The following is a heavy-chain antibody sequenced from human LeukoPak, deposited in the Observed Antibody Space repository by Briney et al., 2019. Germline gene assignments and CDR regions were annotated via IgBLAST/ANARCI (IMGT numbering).Heavy chain of an antibody. D-gene: IGHD1-1*01. Sequence: ASVKVSCKASGYTFTGYGISWVRQAPGQGLEWMGWISAYNGNTNYAQKLQGRVTMTTDTSTSTAYMELRSLRSDDTAVYYCLYRQLDAFDIWGQGTMVTVSS. CDR1: GYTFTGYG. CDR3: LYRQLDAFDI. CDR2: ISAYNGNT. V-gene: IGHV1-18*01. J-gene: IGHJ3*02.